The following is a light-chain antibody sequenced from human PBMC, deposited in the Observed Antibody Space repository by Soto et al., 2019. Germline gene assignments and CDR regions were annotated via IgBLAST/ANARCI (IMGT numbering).Light chain of an antibody. CDR2: WAS. CDR1: HIFLYSSNKKNY. J-gene: IGKJ1*01. Sequence: DIVMTQSPDSLAVSLGEMATINCKAIHIFLYSSNKKNYLAWYQKNPGQPPKVLIYWASTRESGVPDRFSGSGSGTDSTLTISSLQAEDVALYYCHQYYTTPWTFGQGTKVDI. V-gene: IGKV4-1*01. CDR3: HQYYTTPWT.